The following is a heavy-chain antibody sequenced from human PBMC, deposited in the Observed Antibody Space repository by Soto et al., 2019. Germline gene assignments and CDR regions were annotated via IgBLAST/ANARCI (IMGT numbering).Heavy chain of an antibody. D-gene: IGHD6-13*01. V-gene: IGHV5-51*01. Sequence: GESLKISCKGSGYSFTSYWIGWVRQMPGKGLEWMGIIYPGDSDTRYSPSFQGQVTISADKSISTAYLQWSSLKASDTAMYYCARPVAAAGRAFDICGQGPMVTVS. CDR2: IYPGDSDT. J-gene: IGHJ3*02. CDR1: GYSFTSYW. CDR3: ARPVAAAGRAFDI.